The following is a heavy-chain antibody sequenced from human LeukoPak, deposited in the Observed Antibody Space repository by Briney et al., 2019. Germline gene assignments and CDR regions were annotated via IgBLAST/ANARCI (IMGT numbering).Heavy chain of an antibody. J-gene: IGHJ4*02. D-gene: IGHD3-10*01. CDR1: GDSITNYA. V-gene: IGHV4-59*08. CDR3: ARVPPHEDSGFGYVDS. Sequence: SETLSLTCTVSGDSITNYAWDWIRQPPGKGLEWIGYIYYSGSLNYNPALMRRATISLDTSKTQFSLKLNSVTAADTAVYYCARVPPHEDSGFGYVDSWGQGTLVTVSS. CDR2: IYYSGSL.